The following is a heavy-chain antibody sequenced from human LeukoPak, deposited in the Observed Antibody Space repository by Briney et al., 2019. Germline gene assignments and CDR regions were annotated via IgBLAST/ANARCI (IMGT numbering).Heavy chain of an antibody. D-gene: IGHD3-10*01. CDR2: IYYSGST. J-gene: IGHJ4*02. V-gene: IGHV4-59*01. Sequence: PSETLSLTCTVSGGSISSYYWSWIRQPPGKGLEGIGYIYYSGSTNYNPSLKSRVTISVDTSKNQFSLKLSSVTAADTAVYYCARGVAAVRGVILDYWGQGTLVTVSS. CDR3: ARGVAAVRGVILDY. CDR1: GGSISSYY.